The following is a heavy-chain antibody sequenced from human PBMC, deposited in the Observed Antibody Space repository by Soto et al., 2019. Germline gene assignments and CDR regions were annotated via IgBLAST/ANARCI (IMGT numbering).Heavy chain of an antibody. J-gene: IGHJ5*01. D-gene: IGHD3-3*01. CDR1: GGSISNPIYY. CDR3: AGRISLTSVEIFSGGLSGYNWVDP. Sequence: SETLSLTCTVSGGSISNPIYYWAWIRQPPGKGLEWIGSIFYNGNSYYNPSLKSRVTMSVDTSQNQFSLKLSSVTAADTAVYFCAGRISLTSVEIFSGGLSGYNWVDPWGRGTLVTVSS. CDR2: IFYNGNS. V-gene: IGHV4-39*01.